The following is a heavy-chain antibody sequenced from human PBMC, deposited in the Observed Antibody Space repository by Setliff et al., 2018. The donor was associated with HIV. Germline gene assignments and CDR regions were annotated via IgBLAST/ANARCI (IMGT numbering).Heavy chain of an antibody. CDR3: ARPLMTTVVSVCAFDI. D-gene: IGHD4-17*01. CDR2: VSYSGST. Sequence: SETLSLTCSVSGDSISTGTYYWGWILQPPGKGLEWIGSVSYSGSTLYNPSLKSRVTISVDTSKNHFSLNLSSVTAADTAVYYCARPLMTTVVSVCAFDIWGQGTMVTVSS. J-gene: IGHJ3*02. V-gene: IGHV4-39*02. CDR1: GDSISTGTYY.